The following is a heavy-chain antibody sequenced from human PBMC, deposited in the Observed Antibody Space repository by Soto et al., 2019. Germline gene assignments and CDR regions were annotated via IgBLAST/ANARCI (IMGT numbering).Heavy chain of an antibody. CDR1: GGSISVYY. CDR2: IYASGSP. D-gene: IGHD1-26*01. Sequence: SETLSLTCTISGGSISVYYWSWVRQPPGHELEWIGYIYASGSPYYNPSLRRRVTISAYTSKNQISLKLTSPTAADTAVYYCARGVGSSPPRYWGRGTLVTVSS. J-gene: IGHJ4*02. CDR3: ARGVGSSPPRY. V-gene: IGHV4-59*01.